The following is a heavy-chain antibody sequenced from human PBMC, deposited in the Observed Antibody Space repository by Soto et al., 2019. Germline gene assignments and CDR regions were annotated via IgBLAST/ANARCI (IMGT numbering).Heavy chain of an antibody. Sequence: EQLQQWGAGLLKPSETLSLTCAVYGGSFSGYYWSWIRQPPGKGLEWIGEINHSGSTNYNPSLKSRVTISVDTSKNQFSLKLSSVTAADTAVYYCARVIWQWLVRGLFDPWGQGTLVTVSS. D-gene: IGHD6-19*01. V-gene: IGHV4-34*01. CDR1: GGSFSGYY. CDR3: ARVIWQWLVRGLFDP. J-gene: IGHJ5*02. CDR2: INHSGST.